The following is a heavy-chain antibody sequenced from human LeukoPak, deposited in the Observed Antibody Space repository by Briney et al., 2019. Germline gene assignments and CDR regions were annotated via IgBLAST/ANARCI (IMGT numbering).Heavy chain of an antibody. J-gene: IGHJ3*01. CDR2: ISSSSSYI. V-gene: IGHV3-21*01. CDR1: GFTFSSYS. D-gene: IGHD3-10*01. CDR3: ARGPLALWFGELQS. Sequence: KAGGSLRLSCAASGFTFSSYSMNWVRQAPGNGLEWVSSISSSSSYIYYADSVKGRFTISRDNAKNSLYLQMNSLRAEDTAVYYCARGPLALWFGELQSWGQGTMVTVSS.